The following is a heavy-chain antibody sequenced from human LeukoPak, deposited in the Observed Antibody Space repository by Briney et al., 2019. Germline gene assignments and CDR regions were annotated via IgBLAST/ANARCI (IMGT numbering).Heavy chain of an antibody. CDR3: ARDLNSGSYYYMYV. J-gene: IGHJ6*03. CDR1: GFTFSSYG. CDR2: IWYDGSNK. V-gene: IGHV3-33*01. Sequence: GGSLRLSCAASGFTFSSYGMHGVRQAPGKGLEWVAVIWYDGSNKYYADSVKGRFTISRDNSKNTLYLQMNSLRAEDTAVYYCARDLNSGSYYYMYVWGKGTTVTVFS. D-gene: IGHD1-26*01.